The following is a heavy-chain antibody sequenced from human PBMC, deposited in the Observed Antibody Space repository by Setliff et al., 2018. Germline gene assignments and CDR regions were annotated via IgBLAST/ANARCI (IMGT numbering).Heavy chain of an antibody. CDR3: ARGEVSVVIEPAASVFDI. D-gene: IGHD2-2*01. Sequence: ASVKVSCKASGYTFTRYGITWVRQAPGQGLEWMGWISAHNGYTTYAQKLQGRVTMTTDTSTSTAYMELRSLRSDDTAVYYCARGEVSVVIEPAASVFDIWGQGTMVTVSS. CDR2: ISAHNGYT. J-gene: IGHJ3*02. V-gene: IGHV1-18*01. CDR1: GYTFTRYG.